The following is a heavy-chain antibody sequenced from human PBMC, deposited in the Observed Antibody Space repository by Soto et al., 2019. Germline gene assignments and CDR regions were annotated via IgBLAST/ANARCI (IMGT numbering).Heavy chain of an antibody. Sequence: EVQLVESGGGLVKPGGSLTLSCAASGFTISDAWMNWVRQAPGKGLEWVGRIKTNSEGGTTDYAAPLQGRFTLSRDDSRNTLSLHMNSLKTDDTAVYYCTTGSVEGVWGQGATVTVSS. D-gene: IGHD2-15*01. V-gene: IGHV3-15*07. CDR1: GFTISDAW. CDR2: IKTNSEGGTT. J-gene: IGHJ6*02. CDR3: TTGSVEGV.